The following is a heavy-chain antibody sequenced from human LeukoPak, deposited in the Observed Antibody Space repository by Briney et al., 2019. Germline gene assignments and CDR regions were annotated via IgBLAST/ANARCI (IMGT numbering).Heavy chain of an antibody. CDR1: RDYIRHIDYY. CDR3: ARLIVGCTDGVCYKGHLY. J-gene: IGHJ4*02. D-gene: IGHD2-8*01. Sequence: PSETLSLTCSVSRDYIRHIDYYWVWLRQPPGKGLEWIGNVYKSGTTSYNPSLSSRITMSIDTSKSQFSLRVNSVTAADSAVYYCARLIVGCTDGVCYKGHLYWGQGTLVTVSS. V-gene: IGHV4-39*07. CDR2: VYKSGTT.